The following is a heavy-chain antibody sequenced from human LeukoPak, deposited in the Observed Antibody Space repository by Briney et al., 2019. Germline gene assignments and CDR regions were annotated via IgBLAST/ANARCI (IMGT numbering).Heavy chain of an antibody. J-gene: IGHJ4*02. CDR3: AKGPYCSGGSCYPGHIDY. D-gene: IGHD2-15*01. CDR2: IWYDGSNK. Sequence: PGGSLRLSCAASGFTFSSYGMHWVRQAPGKGLEWVAVIWYDGSNKYYADSVKGRFTISRDNSKNTLYLQMNSLRAEDTAVYYCAKGPYCSGGSCYPGHIDYWGQGTLVTVSS. CDR1: GFTFSSYG. V-gene: IGHV3-30*02.